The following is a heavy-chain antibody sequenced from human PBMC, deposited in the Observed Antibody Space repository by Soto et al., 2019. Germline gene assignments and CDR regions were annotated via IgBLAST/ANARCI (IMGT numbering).Heavy chain of an antibody. CDR3: ARTNEYISSSHVDYYYGIDV. CDR2: IYPGDSDT. V-gene: IGHV5-51*01. CDR1: GYSFTSYW. Sequence: GESLKISCKGSGYSFTSYWIGWVRQMPGKGLEWMGIIYPGDSDTRYSPSFQGQVTISADKSISTAYLQWSSLKASDTAMYYCARTNEYISSSHVDYYYGIDVRAQRTTVTVSS. D-gene: IGHD6-6*01. J-gene: IGHJ6*02.